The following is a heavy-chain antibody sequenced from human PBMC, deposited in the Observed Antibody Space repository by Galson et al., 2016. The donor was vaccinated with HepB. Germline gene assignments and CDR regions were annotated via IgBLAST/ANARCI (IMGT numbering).Heavy chain of an antibody. D-gene: IGHD7-27*01. CDR3: AKAHPSPTATGGF. CDR2: ISSNGAPT. Sequence: SLRLSCAVSGFTFSDYAMSWVRQAPGKGLEWVSAISSNGAPTYHADSVKGRFTISRDNSKSTLYLQMNSLRVEDTAVYYCAKAHPSPTATGGFWGQGTLVIVSS. CDR1: GFTFSDYA. V-gene: IGHV3-23*01. J-gene: IGHJ4*02.